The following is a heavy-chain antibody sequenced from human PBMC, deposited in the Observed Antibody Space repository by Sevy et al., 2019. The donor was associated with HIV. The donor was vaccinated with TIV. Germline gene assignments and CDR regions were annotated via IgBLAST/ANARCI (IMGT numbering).Heavy chain of an antibody. CDR2: ISGDGENT. J-gene: IGHJ3*02. CDR1: EFIFSSHA. CDR3: ARDGRGISAFDI. D-gene: IGHD3-3*02. Sequence: GGSLRLSCVASEFIFSSHAVSWVRQAPGKGLEWVSAISGDGENTHYADSVRGRFTISRENFKNTLYLQMNSLGAEDTALYYCARDGRGISAFDIWGPGTMVTVSS. V-gene: IGHV3-23*01.